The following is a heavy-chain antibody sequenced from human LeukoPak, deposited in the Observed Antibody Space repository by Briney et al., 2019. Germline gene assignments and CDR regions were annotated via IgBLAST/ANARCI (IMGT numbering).Heavy chain of an antibody. V-gene: IGHV3-7*01. CDR3: ARWRGGFCSSTSCPGGLDY. CDR2: IKQDGSEK. Sequence: GGSLRLSCAASGFTFSSYWMSWVRQASGKGLEWVANIKQDGSEKYYVDSVKGRFTISRDNAKNSLYLQMNRLRAEDTAVYYCARWRGGFCSSTSCPGGLDYWGQGTLVTVSS. CDR1: GFTFSSYW. D-gene: IGHD2-2*01. J-gene: IGHJ4*02.